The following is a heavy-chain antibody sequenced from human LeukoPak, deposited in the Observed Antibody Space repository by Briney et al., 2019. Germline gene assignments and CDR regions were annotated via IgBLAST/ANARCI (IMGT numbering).Heavy chain of an antibody. CDR1: GFTFSDYY. CDR2: ISSSGSTI. J-gene: IGHJ4*02. Sequence: GGSLRLSCAASGFTFSDYYMSWIRQAPGKGLEWVSYISSSGSTIYYADSVKGRFTISRDNAKNSLYLQMNSLRAEDTAVYYCARQYYDILTGPIGFDYWGQGTLVTVSS. CDR3: ARQYYDILTGPIGFDY. V-gene: IGHV3-11*01. D-gene: IGHD3-9*01.